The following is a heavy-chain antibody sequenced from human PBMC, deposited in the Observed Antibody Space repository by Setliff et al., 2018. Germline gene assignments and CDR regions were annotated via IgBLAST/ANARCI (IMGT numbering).Heavy chain of an antibody. Sequence: SETLSLTCRVSGYSIGSDYFWAWVRQPPGKGLEWIGYIYYSGSTYYNPSLKSRLTISVDTSKTQFSLRLSSVTAADTAVYYCARAITSKYYFEYWGQGTLVTVSS. CDR2: IYYSGST. J-gene: IGHJ4*02. CDR3: ARAITSKYYFEY. V-gene: IGHV4-31*02. D-gene: IGHD3-16*01. CDR1: GYSIGSDYF.